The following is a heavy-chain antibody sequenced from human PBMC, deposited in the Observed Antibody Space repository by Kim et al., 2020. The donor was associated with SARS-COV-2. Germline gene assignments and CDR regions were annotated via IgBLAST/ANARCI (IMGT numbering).Heavy chain of an antibody. CDR3: AREQRPALYYGEDV. J-gene: IGHJ6*02. CDR1: GLTVSNHY. Sequence: GGSLRLSCAASGLTVSNHYISWVRQAPGKGLEWVAVIYSSEDTGNAYYADSAKGRFTVSRDDSKNTVGLQMNSLRVEDTGMYYCAREQRPALYYGEDVWGQGTTVTVSS. CDR2: IYSSEDTGNA. V-gene: IGHV3-66*01. D-gene: IGHD6-25*01.